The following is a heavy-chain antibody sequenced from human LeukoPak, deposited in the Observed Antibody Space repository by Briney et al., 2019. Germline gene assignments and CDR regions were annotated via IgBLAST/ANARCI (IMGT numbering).Heavy chain of an antibody. CDR3: AREKDDYGDYCFDY. CDR2: IYTSGST. V-gene: IGHV4-4*07. Sequence: PSETLSLTCTVSGGSISSYYWSWIRQPAGKGLEWIGRIYTSGSTNYNPSLKSRATMSVDTSKNQFSLKLSSVTAADTAVYYCAREKDDYGDYCFDYWGQGTLVTVSS. D-gene: IGHD4-17*01. J-gene: IGHJ4*02. CDR1: GGSISSYY.